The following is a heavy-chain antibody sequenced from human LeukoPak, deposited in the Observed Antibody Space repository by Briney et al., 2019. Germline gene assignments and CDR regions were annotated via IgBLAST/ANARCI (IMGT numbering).Heavy chain of an antibody. D-gene: IGHD3-16*01. V-gene: IGHV4-34*01. CDR2: INHSGST. Sequence: SETLSLTCAVYGGSFSGYYWSWIRQPPGKGLEWIGEINHSGSTNYNPSLKSRVTISVDTSKNQFSLKLSSVTAADTAVYYCARLTPLVANWFDPWGQGTLVTVSS. CDR3: ARLTPLVANWFDP. J-gene: IGHJ5*02. CDR1: GGSFSGYY.